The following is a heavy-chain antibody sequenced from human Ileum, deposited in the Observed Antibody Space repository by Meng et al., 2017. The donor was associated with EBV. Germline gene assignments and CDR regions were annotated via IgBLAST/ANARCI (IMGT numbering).Heavy chain of an antibody. J-gene: IGHJ1*01. V-gene: IGHV4-39*07. D-gene: IGHD6-13*01. CDR2: IFNSGST. Sequence: LVLQEAGPGLVQPSETLSLPCTVSGASISSTPYYWGWIRQPPGKGLEWIGNIFNSGSTSYSPSLKSRVTISVDTSKNQFSLKLSSVTAADTAVYYCARDYSSSWYSGGFFKYWGQGILVTVSS. CDR1: GASISSTPYY. CDR3: ARDYSSSWYSGGFFKY.